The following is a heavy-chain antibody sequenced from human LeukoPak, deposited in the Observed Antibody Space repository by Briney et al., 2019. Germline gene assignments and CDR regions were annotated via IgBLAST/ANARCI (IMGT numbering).Heavy chain of an antibody. CDR2: ITGSGDDT. D-gene: IGHD3-10*01. V-gene: IGHV3-23*01. J-gene: IGHJ4*02. Sequence: GGSLRLSCVASGFTFSAYAMSWVRQAPGKGLEWVSAITGSGDDTYYADSVKGRFTISRDSSKNTLYLQMNSLRAEDTAVYYCAKYTPANYYGSGSTLDYWGQGALVTVSS. CDR1: GFTFSAYA. CDR3: AKYTPANYYGSGSTLDY.